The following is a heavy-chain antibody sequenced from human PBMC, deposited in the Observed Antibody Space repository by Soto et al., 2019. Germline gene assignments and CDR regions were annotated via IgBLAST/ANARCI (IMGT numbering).Heavy chain of an antibody. J-gene: IGHJ6*02. CDR3: ARDGPCIAARPSYYYDGMDV. D-gene: IGHD6-6*01. Sequence: GGSLRLSCAASGLNFSSYSMNWVRQATGKGLEWVSSISSSSSYIYYADLVKCRSTISRDNAKNSLYLPLNNLSAGDTVVYSCARDGPCIAARPSYYYDGMDVLSQGTTVTVSS. CDR2: ISSSSSYI. V-gene: IGHV3-21*01. CDR1: GLNFSSYS.